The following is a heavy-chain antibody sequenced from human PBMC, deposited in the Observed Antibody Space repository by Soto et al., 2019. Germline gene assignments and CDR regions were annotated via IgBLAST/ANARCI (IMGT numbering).Heavy chain of an antibody. J-gene: IGHJ6*02. CDR3: ARVSGKCYDSSGQYAMDV. D-gene: IGHD3-22*01. V-gene: IGHV1-46*01. Sequence: ASVKLSCTAPGYSFTDYYMHWVRQAPGKALEWMGLTTPNGGSTDNAQKFQGRVTMTRDTSMSTVYLEVSSLRSEDSAVYYCARVSGKCYDSSGQYAMDVWGQGTTVTVSS. CDR1: GYSFTDYY. CDR2: TTPNGGST.